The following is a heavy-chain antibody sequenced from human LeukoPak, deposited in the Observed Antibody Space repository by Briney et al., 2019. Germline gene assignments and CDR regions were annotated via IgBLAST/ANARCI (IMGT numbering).Heavy chain of an antibody. CDR3: ARDYYDILTGYYGYYYGMDV. Sequence: PGGSLRLSCAASGFTFSSYEMNWVRQAPGKGLERVSYISSSGSTIYYADSVKGRFTISRDNAKNSLYLQMNSLRAEDTAVYYCARDYYDILTGYYGYYYGMDVWGQGTTVTVSS. D-gene: IGHD3-9*01. J-gene: IGHJ6*02. V-gene: IGHV3-48*03. CDR1: GFTFSSYE. CDR2: ISSSGSTI.